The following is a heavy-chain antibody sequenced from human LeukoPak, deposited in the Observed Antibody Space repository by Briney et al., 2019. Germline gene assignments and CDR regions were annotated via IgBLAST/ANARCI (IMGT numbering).Heavy chain of an antibody. J-gene: IGHJ4*02. V-gene: IGHV3-23*01. D-gene: IGHD4-17*01. CDR3: ARDYADYVGYFFFDY. CDR2: ISGGGETT. CDR1: GFTFNNYA. Sequence: GVSLRLSCAASGFTFNNYAMNWVRQAPGKGLEWVSSISGGGETTYYADSTKGRFTISRDNSQNTLYLQMNSLRAEDTAVYYCARDYADYVGYFFFDYWGQGTLVTVSS.